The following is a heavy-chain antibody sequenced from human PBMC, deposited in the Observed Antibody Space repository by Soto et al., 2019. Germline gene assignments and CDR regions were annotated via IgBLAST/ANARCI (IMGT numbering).Heavy chain of an antibody. J-gene: IGHJ4*02. D-gene: IGHD2-2*01. V-gene: IGHV3-23*01. Sequence: EVQLLESGGGLVQPGRYLRISCAASGFTFSSYAMSWVRQAPGMGLEWFSGIIGSGTSTYYADSVKGRFTIARDNSKNTMVLQMSSLRAEDTAVDYCAKGKGLTVCSTNYWGEGTLVTASS. CDR2: IIGSGTST. CDR1: GFTFSSYA. CDR3: AKGKGLTVCSTNY.